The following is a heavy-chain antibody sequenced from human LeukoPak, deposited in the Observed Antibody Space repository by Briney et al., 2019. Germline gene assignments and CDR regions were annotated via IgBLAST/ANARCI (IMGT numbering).Heavy chain of an antibody. D-gene: IGHD4-11*01. CDR2: IKQDGSEK. CDR3: ARSVRDYSNYGLYSYPNYYYYYMDV. J-gene: IGHJ6*03. V-gene: IGHV3-7*01. CDR1: GFTFSSYW. Sequence: GGSLRLSCAASGFTFSSYWMSWVRQAPGKGLDWVANIKQDGSEKYYVDSVKGRFTISRDSAKNSLYLQMNSLRAEDTAVYYCARSVRDYSNYGLYSYPNYYYYYMDVWGKGTTVTVSS.